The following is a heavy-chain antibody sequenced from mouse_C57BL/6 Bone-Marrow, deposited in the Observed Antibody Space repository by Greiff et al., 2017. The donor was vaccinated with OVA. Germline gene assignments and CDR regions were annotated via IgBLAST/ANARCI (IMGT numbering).Heavy chain of an antibody. J-gene: IGHJ1*03. CDR1: GFSLTSYG. V-gene: IGHV2-2*01. CDR2: IWSGGST. CDR3: ARKDSEYWYFDV. Sequence: VKLQESGPGLVQPSQSLSITCTVSGFSLTSYGVHWVRQSPGKGLEWLGVIWSGGSTDYNAAFISRLSISKDNSKSQVFFKMNSLQADDTAIYYCARKDSEYWYFDVWGTGTTVTVSS. D-gene: IGHD3-1*01.